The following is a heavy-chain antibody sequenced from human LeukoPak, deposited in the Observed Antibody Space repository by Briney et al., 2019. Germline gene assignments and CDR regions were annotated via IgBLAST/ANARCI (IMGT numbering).Heavy chain of an antibody. Sequence: GGSLRLSCAASGFTFSSYGMHWVRQAPGKGLEWVAVIWYDGSNKYYADSVKGRFTISRDNSKNTLYLQMNSLRAEDTAVYYCARDTAATSYGMDVWGQGTTVTVSS. CDR2: IWYDGSNK. J-gene: IGHJ6*02. CDR1: GFTFSSYG. CDR3: ARDTAATSYGMDV. V-gene: IGHV3-33*01. D-gene: IGHD2-15*01.